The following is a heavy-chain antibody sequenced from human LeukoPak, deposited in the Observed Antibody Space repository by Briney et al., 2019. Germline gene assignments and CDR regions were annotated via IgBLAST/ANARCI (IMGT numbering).Heavy chain of an antibody. Sequence: ASETLSLTCIVSGGSISSGGYYWSWIRQHPGKGLEWIGYIYYSRSTYYNPSLKSRVTISVDTSKNQFSLKLSSVTAADTAVYYCARDRDIVVVPATIKVRDYGMDVWGQGTTVTVSS. CDR1: GGSISSGGYY. D-gene: IGHD2-2*01. J-gene: IGHJ6*02. V-gene: IGHV4-31*03. CDR3: ARDRDIVVVPATIKVRDYGMDV. CDR2: IYYSRST.